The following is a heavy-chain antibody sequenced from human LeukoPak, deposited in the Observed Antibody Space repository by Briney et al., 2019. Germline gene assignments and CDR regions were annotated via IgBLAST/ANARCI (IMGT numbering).Heavy chain of an antibody. CDR2: ISSSNSTI. CDR1: GFTFSSYS. V-gene: IGHV3-48*01. D-gene: IGHD1-26*01. Sequence: TGGSLRLSCAASGFTFSSYSMNWVRQAPGEGLEWVSYISSSNSTIYYADSVKGRFTISRDNAKNSLYLQMNSLRAEDTAVYYCARDRGWELPNGAFDIWGQGTMVTVSS. J-gene: IGHJ3*02. CDR3: ARDRGWELPNGAFDI.